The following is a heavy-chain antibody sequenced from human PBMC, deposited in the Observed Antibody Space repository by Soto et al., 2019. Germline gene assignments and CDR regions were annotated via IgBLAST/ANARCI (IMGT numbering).Heavy chain of an antibody. CDR1: GFTFDDYA. CDR3: AKDIGQCLVDEGYFDY. CDR2: ISWNSGSI. D-gene: IGHD6-19*01. Sequence: EVQLVESGGGLVQPGRSLRLSCAASGFTFDDYAMHWVRQAPGKGLEWVSGISWNSGSIGYADSVKGRFTISRDNAKNSLYLQMNSLRAEDTALYYCAKDIGQCLVDEGYFDYWGQGTLVTVSS. V-gene: IGHV3-9*01. J-gene: IGHJ4*02.